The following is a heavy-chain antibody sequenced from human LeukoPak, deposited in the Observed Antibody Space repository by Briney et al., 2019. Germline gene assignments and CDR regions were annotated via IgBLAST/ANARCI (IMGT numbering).Heavy chain of an antibody. Sequence: GGSLRLSCAASGFTFSSHWMIWARQAPGKGLEWVANIRQDGTEIYYVDSVKGRFTISRDNAKNSLYLQMNSPRADDTAVYYCARCSSRRSASDYWGQGTLVTVSS. CDR1: GFTFSSHW. V-gene: IGHV3-7*01. J-gene: IGHJ4*02. CDR3: ARCSSRRSASDY. CDR2: IRQDGTEI. D-gene: IGHD3-10*02.